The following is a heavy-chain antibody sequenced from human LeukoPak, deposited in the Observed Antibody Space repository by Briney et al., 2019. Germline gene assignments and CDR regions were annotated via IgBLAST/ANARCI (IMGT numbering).Heavy chain of an antibody. D-gene: IGHD3-3*01. CDR3: ARHGITIFGVVADLYGMDV. CDR1: CGSMSSYY. J-gene: IGHJ6*02. V-gene: IGHV4-59*08. CDR2: IYYSGRN. Sequence: SETLSLTRTVSCGSMSSYYWRWIRQPPGKGLEWIGYIYYSGRNNYNPTLKSRVTTSVDTSKNHFSLKLSSVTAADTAVYFCARHGITIFGVVADLYGMDVWGQGTTVTVSS.